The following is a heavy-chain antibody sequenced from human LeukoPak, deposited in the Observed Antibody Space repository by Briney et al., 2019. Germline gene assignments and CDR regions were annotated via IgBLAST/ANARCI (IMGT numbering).Heavy chain of an antibody. J-gene: IGHJ6*03. CDR1: GFSLSAYN. D-gene: IGHD6-6*01. CDR3: ARDRHIPGLYYYYMDV. V-gene: IGHV3-48*01. Sequence: PGGSLRLSCEGSGFSLSAYNMNWVRQAPGKGLESVSYISSSSATIFYADSVKGRFTISRDNAKSSLYLQMNSLRPEDTAVYFCARDRHIPGLYYYYMDVWGKGTTVTVSS. CDR2: ISSSSATI.